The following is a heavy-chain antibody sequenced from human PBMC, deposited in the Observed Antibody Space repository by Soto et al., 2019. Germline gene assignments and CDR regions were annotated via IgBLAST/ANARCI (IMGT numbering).Heavy chain of an antibody. Sequence: LRLSCAASGFSFSEYGMHWVRQAPGKGLEWVAVISYDGSTEYYADSVKGRFTISRDDSKNTLFLQMNSLRAEDTALYYCAREKSISIFGVAPVYYFDCWGQGTLVTVSS. CDR3: AREKSISIFGVAPVYYFDC. D-gene: IGHD3-3*01. CDR2: ISYDGSTE. V-gene: IGHV3-33*01. J-gene: IGHJ4*02. CDR1: GFSFSEYG.